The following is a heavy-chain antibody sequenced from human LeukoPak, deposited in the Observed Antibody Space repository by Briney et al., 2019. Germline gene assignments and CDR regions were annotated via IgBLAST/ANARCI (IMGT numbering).Heavy chain of an antibody. CDR3: ARSHLHDIVVVPAADDAFDI. Sequence: ASVKVSCKASGYTFTSFDINWVRQPTAQGLEWMGWMNPNSGNTGYAQKFQGRVTMIRNTSISTAYMELSSLRSEDTAVYYCARSHLHDIVVVPAADDAFDIWGQGTMVTVSS. V-gene: IGHV1-8*01. J-gene: IGHJ3*02. D-gene: IGHD2-2*01. CDR1: GYTFTSFD. CDR2: MNPNSGNT.